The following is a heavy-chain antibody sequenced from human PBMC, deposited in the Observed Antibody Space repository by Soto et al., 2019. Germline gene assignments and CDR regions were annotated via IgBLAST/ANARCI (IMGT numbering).Heavy chain of an antibody. Sequence: SLRLSCAASGFTFSNYAMHWVRQAPGKGLEYVSAISDNGGTTYYADSVKGRFTISRDNSKNTLYIQMGSLRAEDLAVYYCARGPSTVATWIDDWGQGSLVTVSS. CDR3: ARGPSTVATWIDD. CDR2: ISDNGGTT. CDR1: GFTFSNYA. J-gene: IGHJ4*02. V-gene: IGHV3-64*02. D-gene: IGHD4-17*01.